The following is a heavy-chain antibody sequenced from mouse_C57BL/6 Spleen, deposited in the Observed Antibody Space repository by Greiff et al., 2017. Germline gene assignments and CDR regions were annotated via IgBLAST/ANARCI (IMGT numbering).Heavy chain of an antibody. J-gene: IGHJ4*01. CDR1: GFSLSTSGMG. V-gene: IGHV8-12*01. CDR3: ARSRGYGDAMDY. CDR2: IYWDDDN. D-gene: IGHD1-1*01. Sequence: QVQLKESGPGILQSSQTLSLTCSFSGFSLSTSGMGVSWTRQPTGKGLEWLAHIYWDDDNRYNPSLKSRLTISKDTSRNQVFLKITSVDTADTATYYCARSRGYGDAMDYWGQGTSVTVSS.